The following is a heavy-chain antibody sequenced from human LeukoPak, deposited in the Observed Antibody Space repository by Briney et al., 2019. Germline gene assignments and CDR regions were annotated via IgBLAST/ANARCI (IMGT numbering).Heavy chain of an antibody. CDR1: GFTFRSYW. Sequence: PGASLKLSCKASGFTFRSYWMHWVRQAPGKGLEWVSRVIRDGSFTNYADSVKGRFTISRDNAKNTLYLQMSSLRAEDTAVYFCVRDGDDFNFDYWGQGSLVTVSS. D-gene: IGHD5-24*01. J-gene: IGHJ4*02. CDR2: VIRDGSFT. CDR3: VRDGDDFNFDY. V-gene: IGHV3-74*01.